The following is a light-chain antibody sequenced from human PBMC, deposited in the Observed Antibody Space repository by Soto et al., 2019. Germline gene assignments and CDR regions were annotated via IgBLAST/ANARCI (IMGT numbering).Light chain of an antibody. Sequence: QLVLTQSPSASASLGASVKLTCTLSSGHSNYAIAWHQQQPEKGPRYLMKLNSDGSHTKGDGIPDRFSGSSSGAERYLPISSPQSEDEADYYCQTWGAGIRVFGGGTKLTVL. CDR3: QTWGAGIRV. CDR2: LNSDGSH. V-gene: IGLV4-69*01. J-gene: IGLJ2*01. CDR1: SGHSNYA.